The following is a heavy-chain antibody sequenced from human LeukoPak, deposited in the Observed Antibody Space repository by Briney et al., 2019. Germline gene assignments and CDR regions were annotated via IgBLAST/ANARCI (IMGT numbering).Heavy chain of an antibody. V-gene: IGHV4-39*01. J-gene: IGHJ6*03. CDR2: IYYSGST. D-gene: IGHD2-2*01. CDR1: GGSISSYY. Sequence: SETLSLTCTVSGGSISSYYWGWIRQPPGKGLEWIGSIYYSGSTFYNPSLKSRVTIFVDTSKNQFSLKLNSATAADTAVYYWASAPRELESTAASFYYYFYYMDIWGDGTTVTVSS. CDR3: ASAPRELESTAASFYYYFYYMDI.